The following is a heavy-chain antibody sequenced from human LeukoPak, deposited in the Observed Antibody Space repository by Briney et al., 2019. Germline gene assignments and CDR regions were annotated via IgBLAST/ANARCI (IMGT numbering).Heavy chain of an antibody. V-gene: IGHV3-53*01. J-gene: IGHJ6*02. D-gene: IGHD2-2*01. CDR1: GFTVSSNY. CDR2: IHSGGTT. Sequence: GGSLRLSCAASGFTVSSNYMSWVRQAPGKGLEWVSIIHSGGTTNYVDSVKGRFTISRDNSRNTLYLQMNSLRAEDTAVYYCARDCSSSCSPYYGMDVWGQGTTATVSS. CDR3: ARDCSSSCSPYYGMDV.